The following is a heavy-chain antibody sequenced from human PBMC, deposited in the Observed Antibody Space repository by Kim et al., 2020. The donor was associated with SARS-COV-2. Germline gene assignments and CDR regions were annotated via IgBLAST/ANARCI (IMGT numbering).Heavy chain of an antibody. J-gene: IGHJ4*02. D-gene: IGHD6-19*01. V-gene: IGHV5-51*01. CDR3: ARHTSYSSGWYFDS. Sequence: RPSFQGQVTISADKSINPAYLQWSSLKASDTAMYYCARHTSYSSGWYFDSWGQGTLVTVSS.